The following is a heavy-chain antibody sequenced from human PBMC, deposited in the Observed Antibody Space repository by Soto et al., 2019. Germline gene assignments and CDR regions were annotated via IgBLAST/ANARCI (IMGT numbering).Heavy chain of an antibody. Sequence: SETLSLTCTVSGGSISSSSYYWGWIRQPPGKGLEWIGSIYYSGSTYYNPSLKSRVTISVDTSKNQFSLKLSSVTAADTAVYYCARHGGDSSSWLYYYYIDVSGKGPTVTDSS. CDR2: IYYSGST. CDR1: GGSISSSSYY. D-gene: IGHD6-13*01. J-gene: IGHJ6*03. V-gene: IGHV4-39*01. CDR3: ARHGGDSSSWLYYYYIDV.